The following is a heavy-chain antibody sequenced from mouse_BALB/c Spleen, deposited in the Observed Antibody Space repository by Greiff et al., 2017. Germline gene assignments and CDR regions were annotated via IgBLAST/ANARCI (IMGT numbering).Heavy chain of an antibody. Sequence: EVQGVESGGGLVQPGGSLKLSCAASGFTFSSYGMSWVRQTPDKRLELVATINSNGGSTYYPDSVKGRFTISRDNAKNTLYLQMSSLKSEDTAMYYGARRGGYPYAMDYWGQGTSVTVSS. J-gene: IGHJ4*01. CDR1: GFTFSSYG. D-gene: IGHD2-2*01. CDR3: ARRGGYPYAMDY. V-gene: IGHV5-6-3*01. CDR2: INSNGGST.